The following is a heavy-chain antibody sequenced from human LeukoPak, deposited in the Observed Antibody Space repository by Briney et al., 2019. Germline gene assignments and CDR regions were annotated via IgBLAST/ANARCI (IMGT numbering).Heavy chain of an antibody. V-gene: IGHV4-34*01. D-gene: IGHD3-10*01. J-gene: IGHJ4*02. CDR1: GGSFSGYY. CDR2: INHSGST. Sequence: PSETLSLTCAVSGGSFSGYYWSWIRQPPGKGLEWIGDINHSGSTNYNPSLKSRVTISVDTSKNQFSLTLSSVTAADTAVYYCARLPAYYGSGSYYNVLEYFDYWGQGTLVTVSS. CDR3: ARLPAYYGSGSYYNVLEYFDY.